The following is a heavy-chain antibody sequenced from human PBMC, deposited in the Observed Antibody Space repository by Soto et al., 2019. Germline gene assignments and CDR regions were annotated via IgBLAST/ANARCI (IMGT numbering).Heavy chain of an antibody. CDR3: GREGEQLAREDYYPCNGMDV. CDR1: GYNFTRFG. D-gene: IGHD3-22*01. V-gene: IGHV1-18*01. Sequence: QFQLVQSGAEGKKPGASVKVSCKASGYNFTRFGISWVRQAPGHGLEWMGWMGAHSGHTRQAQKFQGRLTMTTDASMNTAYIALRSLTSDDTALYSCGREGEQLAREDYYPCNGMDVWGQGTRVIVSS. J-gene: IGHJ6*02. CDR2: MGAHSGHT.